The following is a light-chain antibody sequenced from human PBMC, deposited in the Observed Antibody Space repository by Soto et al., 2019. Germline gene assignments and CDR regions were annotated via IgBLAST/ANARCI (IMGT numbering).Light chain of an antibody. V-gene: IGKV3-20*01. CDR2: GSS. CDR1: QSVSSTY. CDR3: QQYGSSPLT. J-gene: IGKJ4*01. Sequence: EIVLTQSPGTLSFSPGERATLSCRASQSVSSTYLAWYQQKPGQAPRLLIYGSSSRATGIPDRFSGSGSGTIFTLTISRLEPEDFAVYYCQQYGSSPLTFGGGTKVDNK.